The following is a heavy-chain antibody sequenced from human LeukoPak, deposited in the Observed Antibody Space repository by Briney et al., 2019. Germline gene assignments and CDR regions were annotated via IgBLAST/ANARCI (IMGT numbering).Heavy chain of an antibody. CDR2: IYTSSST. J-gene: IGHJ5*02. CDR1: GGSIRRYY. V-gene: IGHV4-4*09. D-gene: IGHD2-2*01. Sequence: PSETLSLPCPVSGGSIRRYYWSWIRQPPGKGQEGIGYIYTSSSTNYNPSLKSRVTISVDTSKNQFSLMLSSVTGAGTAVYCFAIRLGCSNTSCQGWFDPGGQGTLVTVSS. CDR3: AIRLGCSNTSCQGWFDP.